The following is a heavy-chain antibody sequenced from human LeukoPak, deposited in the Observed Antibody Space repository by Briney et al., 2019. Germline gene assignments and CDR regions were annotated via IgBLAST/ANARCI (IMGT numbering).Heavy chain of an antibody. CDR2: ISAYNTDT. J-gene: IGHJ6*02. CDR3: VRHNHMDV. Sequence: ASVRVSCKVSGYTFLTFFFTGVGKPPGLGFEWTGWISAYNTDTNYGQRLQGRVTMTRDTSTSTVYMELSSLRSEDTAVYYCVRHNHMDVWGQGTTVTVSS. CDR1: GYTFLTFF. V-gene: IGHV1-18*01.